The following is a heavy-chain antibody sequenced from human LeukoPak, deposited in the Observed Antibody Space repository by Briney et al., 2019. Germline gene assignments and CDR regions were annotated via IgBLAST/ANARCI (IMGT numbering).Heavy chain of an antibody. Sequence: GGSLRLSCAASGFTISSYSMNWVRQAPGKGLEWVSSISSSSSYIYYADSVKGRFTISRDNAKNSLYLQMNSLRAEDTAVYYCASRYCSGGSCLVYWGQGTLVTVSS. V-gene: IGHV3-21*01. CDR2: ISSSSSYI. CDR1: GFTISSYS. J-gene: IGHJ4*02. D-gene: IGHD2-15*01. CDR3: ASRYCSGGSCLVY.